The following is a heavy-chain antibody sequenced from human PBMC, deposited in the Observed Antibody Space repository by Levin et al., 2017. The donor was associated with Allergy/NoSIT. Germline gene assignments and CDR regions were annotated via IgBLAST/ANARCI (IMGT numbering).Heavy chain of an antibody. V-gene: IGHV4-59*08. Sequence: SETLSLTCTVSGGSISSYYWSWIRQAPGKGLEWIGYIYDSGSTNYSPSLKSRVTISVDTSKNQFSLKLSSVTAADTAVYYCARHEGYSYGGTFFEYWGQGTLVTVSS. J-gene: IGHJ4*02. CDR3: ARHEGYSYGGTFFEY. CDR2: IYDSGST. CDR1: GGSISSYY. D-gene: IGHD5-18*01.